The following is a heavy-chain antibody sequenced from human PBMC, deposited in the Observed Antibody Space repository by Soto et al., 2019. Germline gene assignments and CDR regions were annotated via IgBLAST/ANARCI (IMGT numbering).Heavy chain of an antibody. CDR2: ISYDGSNK. Sequence: GGSLRLSCAASGFTFSSYAMHWVRQAPGKGLEWVAVISYDGSNKYYADSVKGRFTISRDNSKNTLYLQMNSLRAEDTAVYYCARDNKPGYSSSSYYYYGMDVWGQGTTVTVS. CDR3: ARDNKPGYSSSSYYYYGMDV. D-gene: IGHD6-6*01. CDR1: GFTFSSYA. V-gene: IGHV3-30-3*01. J-gene: IGHJ6*02.